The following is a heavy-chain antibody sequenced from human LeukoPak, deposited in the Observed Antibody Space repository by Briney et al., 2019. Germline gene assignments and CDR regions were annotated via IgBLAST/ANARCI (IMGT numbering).Heavy chain of an antibody. J-gene: IGHJ4*02. CDR2: INPNSGGT. CDR1: GYTFTGYY. V-gene: IGHV1-2*02. Sequence: GASVKVSCKASGYTFTGYYMHWVRQAPGQGLEWMGWINPNSGGTNYAQEFQGRVTMTRDTSISTAYMELSRLRSDDTAVYYCARAETDTANKSEWGQGTLVTVSS. CDR3: ARAETDTANKSE. D-gene: IGHD5-18*01.